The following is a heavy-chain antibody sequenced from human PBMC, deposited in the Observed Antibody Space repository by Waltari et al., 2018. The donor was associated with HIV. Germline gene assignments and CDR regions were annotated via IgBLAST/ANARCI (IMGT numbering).Heavy chain of an antibody. CDR1: GFTFSSYG. J-gene: IGHJ4*02. Sequence: QVQLVESGGGVVQPGRSLRLSCAASGFTFSSYGMHWVRQAPGKGRGWVAVIWYDGSNKYYADSVKGRFIISRDNSENKLYLEMNSLRVEDTAVYYCARRDGYNLVDFWGQGTLVTVSS. V-gene: IGHV3-33*01. D-gene: IGHD5-12*01. CDR3: ARRDGYNLVDF. CDR2: IWYDGSNK.